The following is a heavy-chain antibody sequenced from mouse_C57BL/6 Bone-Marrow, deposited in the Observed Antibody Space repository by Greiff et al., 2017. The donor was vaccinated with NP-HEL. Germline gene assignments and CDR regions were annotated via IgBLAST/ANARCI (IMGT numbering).Heavy chain of an antibody. D-gene: IGHD2-3*01. Sequence: EVQGVESGGGLVQPGGSLSLSCAASGFTFTDYYMSWVRQPPGKALEWLGFIRNKANGYTTEYSASVKGRFTISRDNSQSILYLQMNALRAEDSATYYCARSSDGYYPSMDYWGQGTSVTVSS. CDR3: ARSSDGYYPSMDY. J-gene: IGHJ4*01. V-gene: IGHV7-3*01. CDR1: GFTFTDYY. CDR2: IRNKANGYTT.